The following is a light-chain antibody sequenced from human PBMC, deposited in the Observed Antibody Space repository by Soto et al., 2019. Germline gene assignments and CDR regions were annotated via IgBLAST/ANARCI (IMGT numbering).Light chain of an antibody. CDR2: EAS. Sequence: EIVLTQSPATLSLSPGERATLSCRASQSISTNLAWYQQNSGQAPRLLIYEASNRATGIPARFSGSGSGTDFTLTISRLEPEDFAVYYCQQRSNWRLTFGGGTKVEI. CDR3: QQRSNWRLT. CDR1: QSISTN. J-gene: IGKJ4*01. V-gene: IGKV3-11*01.